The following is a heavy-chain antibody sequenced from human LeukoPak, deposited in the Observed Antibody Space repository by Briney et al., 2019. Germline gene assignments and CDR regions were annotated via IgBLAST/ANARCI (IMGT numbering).Heavy chain of an antibody. CDR1: GFTFSSYS. J-gene: IGHJ4*02. CDR2: ISSSSSYI. D-gene: IGHD6-19*01. CDR3: ARALEQWLVRVGY. V-gene: IGHV3-21*01. Sequence: GGSLRLSCAASGFTFSSYSMNWVRQAPGKGLEWVSSISSSSSYIYYADSVKGRFTISRDNSKNTLYLQMNSLRAEDTAVYYCARALEQWLVRVGYWGQGTLVTVSS.